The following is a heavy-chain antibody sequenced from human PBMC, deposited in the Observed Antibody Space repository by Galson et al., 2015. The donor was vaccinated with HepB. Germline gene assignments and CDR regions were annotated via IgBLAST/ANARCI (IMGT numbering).Heavy chain of an antibody. CDR3: AGDSSGWYNFDY. Sequence: TLYLTCTVSGGSISSYYWSWIRQPPGKGLEWIGYIYYSGSTNYNPSLKSRVTISVDTSKNQFSLKLSSVTAADTAVYYCAGDSSGWYNFDYWGQGTLVTVSS. J-gene: IGHJ4*02. CDR1: GGSISSYY. CDR2: IYYSGST. V-gene: IGHV4-59*08. D-gene: IGHD6-19*01.